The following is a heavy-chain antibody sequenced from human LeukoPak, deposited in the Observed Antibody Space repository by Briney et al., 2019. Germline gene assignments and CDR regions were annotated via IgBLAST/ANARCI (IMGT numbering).Heavy chain of an antibody. CDR1: GFTFSSYS. J-gene: IGHJ6*03. Sequence: GGSLRLSCAASGFTFSSYSMNWVRQAPGKGLEWVSSISSSSSYIYYADSVKGRFTISRDNAKNSLYLQMNSLRAEDTAVYYCARVYSSSWFYYYYYYMDVWGKGTTVTVSS. D-gene: IGHD6-13*01. V-gene: IGHV3-21*04. CDR2: ISSSSSYI. CDR3: ARVYSSSWFYYYYYYMDV.